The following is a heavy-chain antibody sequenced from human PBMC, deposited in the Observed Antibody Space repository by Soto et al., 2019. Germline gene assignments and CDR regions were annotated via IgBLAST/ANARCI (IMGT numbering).Heavy chain of an antibody. V-gene: IGHV1-2*04. Sequence: QVQLVQYGAEVKKPGASVKVSCKASGYTFTGYYMHWVRQAPGQGLEWMGWINPNSGGTNYAQKFQGWVTMTRDTSMSTAYMELSRLRSDDTAVYYCARDHGIVGATIRAEDAFDIWGQGTMVTVSS. CDR3: ARDHGIVGATIRAEDAFDI. CDR1: GYTFTGYY. J-gene: IGHJ3*02. D-gene: IGHD1-26*01. CDR2: INPNSGGT.